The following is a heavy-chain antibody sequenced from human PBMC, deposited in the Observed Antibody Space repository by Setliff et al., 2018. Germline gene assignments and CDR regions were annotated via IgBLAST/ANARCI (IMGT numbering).Heavy chain of an antibody. Sequence: ASVKVSCKASGYTFTSYAISWVRQAPGQGLEWMGWISAYNGNTNYAQKLQGRVTMTTDTSTSTAYMELRSLRSADTAVYYCAREEPGHYKFWSSYFSYFDYLGQGTLVTVSS. J-gene: IGHJ4*02. CDR1: GYTFTSYA. CDR2: ISAYNGNT. CDR3: AREEPGHYKFWSSYFSYFDY. D-gene: IGHD3-3*01. V-gene: IGHV1-18*01.